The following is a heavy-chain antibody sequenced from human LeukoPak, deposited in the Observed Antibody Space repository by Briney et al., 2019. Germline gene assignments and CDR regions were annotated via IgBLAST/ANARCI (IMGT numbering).Heavy chain of an antibody. V-gene: IGHV4-39*07. CDR3: ARRRVGRGAFDI. CDR1: GGSISSSSYY. CDR2: IYYSGST. Sequence: SETLSLTCTVSGGSISSSSYYWGWIRQPPGKGLEWIGSIYYSGSTYYNPSLKSRVTISVDTSKNQFSLKLSSVTAADTAVYYCARRRVGRGAFDIWGQGTMVTVSS. J-gene: IGHJ3*02. D-gene: IGHD3-10*01.